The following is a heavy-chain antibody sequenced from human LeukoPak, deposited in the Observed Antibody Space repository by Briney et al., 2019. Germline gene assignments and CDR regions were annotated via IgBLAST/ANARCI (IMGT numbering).Heavy chain of an antibody. Sequence: GESLKISCKGSGSIFTSYWIGWVRQMPGKGLEWMGIIYPGDSDTRYSPSFQGQVTISADKSISTAYLQWSSLKASDTAMYYCARSPGSSSSADAFDIWGQGTMVTVSS. V-gene: IGHV5-51*01. CDR2: IYPGDSDT. CDR1: GSIFTSYW. CDR3: ARSPGSSSSADAFDI. D-gene: IGHD6-6*01. J-gene: IGHJ3*02.